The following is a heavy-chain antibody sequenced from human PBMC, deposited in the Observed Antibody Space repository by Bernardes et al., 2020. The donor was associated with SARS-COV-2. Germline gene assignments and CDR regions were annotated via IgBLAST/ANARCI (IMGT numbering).Heavy chain of an antibody. CDR1: GFTVSSNY. J-gene: IGHJ4*02. CDR3: LAAAATDY. Sequence: GGSLRLSCAASGFTVSSNYMSWVRQAPGKGLEWVSVIYSGGSTYYADSVKGRFTISRDNSKNTLYLQMNSLRAEDTAVYFCLAAAATDYWGQGTLVTVSS. CDR2: IYSGGST. V-gene: IGHV3-53*01. D-gene: IGHD6-13*01.